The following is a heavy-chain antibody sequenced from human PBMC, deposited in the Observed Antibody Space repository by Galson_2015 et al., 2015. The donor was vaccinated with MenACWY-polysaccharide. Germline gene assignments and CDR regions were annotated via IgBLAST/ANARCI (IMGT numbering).Heavy chain of an antibody. V-gene: IGHV1-69*02. D-gene: IGHD2-15*01. J-gene: IGHJ4*02. CDR1: GDSLNNYS. CDR2: IIPFATME. CDR3: AGVDCSGGHFYFAY. Sequence: SVKVSCKASGDSLNNYSIGWVRQAPGQGLEWMGRIIPFATMENYAQKFQGRVTISADTSANTVCMQLSSLTSDDTAVYFCAGVDCSGGHFYFAYWGQGTLVTVSS.